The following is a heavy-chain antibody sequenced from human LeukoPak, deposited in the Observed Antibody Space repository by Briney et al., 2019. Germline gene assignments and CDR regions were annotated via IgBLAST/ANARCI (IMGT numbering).Heavy chain of an antibody. CDR1: GFTFSSYA. D-gene: IGHD2-2*01. V-gene: IGHV3-30-3*01. Sequence: GRSLRLSCAASGFTFSSYAMHWVRQAPGKGLEWVAVISYDGSNKYYADSVKGRFTISRDNSKNTLYLQMNSLRAEDTAVYYCARDNHVPAAIWRFDYWGQGTLVTVSS. CDR3: ARDNHVPAAIWRFDY. CDR2: ISYDGSNK. J-gene: IGHJ4*02.